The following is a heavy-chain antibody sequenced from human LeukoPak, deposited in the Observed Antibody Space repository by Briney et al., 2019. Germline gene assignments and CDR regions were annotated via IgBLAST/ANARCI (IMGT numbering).Heavy chain of an antibody. CDR1: GFRFDDYY. CDR2: ISASGAVM. V-gene: IGHV3-11*01. J-gene: IGHJ4*02. Sequence: PGGSLRLSCAASGFRFDDYYLSWIRQAPGKGLEWISFISASGAVMDHAYSVKGRFTISRDNAKNSVYLKMNNLRAEDTAVYHCARHMVLSPCDYWGPGTLVTVSS. D-gene: IGHD4/OR15-4a*01. CDR3: ARHMVLSPCDY.